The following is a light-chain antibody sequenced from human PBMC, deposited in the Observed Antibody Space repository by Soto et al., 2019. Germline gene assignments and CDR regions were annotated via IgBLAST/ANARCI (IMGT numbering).Light chain of an antibody. V-gene: IGKV2D-29*02. CDR2: EVS. J-gene: IGKJ5*01. CDR1: QYIDNH. CDR3: MQSTQLPPT. Sequence: MTQSPSSLSASVGDRVSITCRASQYIDNHLAWYLQKPGQSPQLLIYEVSTRVSGVPDRFSGSGSGTDFTLEISRVETDDVGIYYCMQSTQLPPTFGQGTRLEIK.